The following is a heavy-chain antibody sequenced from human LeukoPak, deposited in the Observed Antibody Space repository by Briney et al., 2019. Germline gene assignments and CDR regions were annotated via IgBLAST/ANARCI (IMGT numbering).Heavy chain of an antibody. J-gene: IGHJ6*02. Sequence: GGSLRLSCAASGFTFSSYAMSWVRQAPGKGLEWVSAISGSGGSTYYADSVKGRFTISRDNSKNTLYLQMNSLRAEDTAVYYCATYRGGSSSWYSFYGMDVWGQGTTVTVSS. CDR3: ATYRGGSSSWYSFYGMDV. V-gene: IGHV3-23*01. CDR1: GFTFSSYA. CDR2: ISGSGGST. D-gene: IGHD6-13*01.